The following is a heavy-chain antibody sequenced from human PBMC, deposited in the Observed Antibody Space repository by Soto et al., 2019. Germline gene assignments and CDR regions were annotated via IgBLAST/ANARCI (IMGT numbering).Heavy chain of an antibody. V-gene: IGHV3-23*01. J-gene: IGHJ6*02. CDR2: ISDSGGNT. D-gene: IGHD2-2*01. CDR1: GFTFSSYA. CDR3: AKNWAPAANFIALYYYGMDV. Sequence: GGSLRLSCAASGFTFSSYAMTWVGQAPGKGLEWVSAISDSGGNTYYADSVKGRSTISRDNSKNTLYLQMNSVRAEDTAVYYCAKNWAPAANFIALYYYGMDVWGQGTTVTVSS.